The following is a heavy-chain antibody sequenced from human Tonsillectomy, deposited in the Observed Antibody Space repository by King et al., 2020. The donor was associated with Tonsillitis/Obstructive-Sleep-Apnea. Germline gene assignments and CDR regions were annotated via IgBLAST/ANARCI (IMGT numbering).Heavy chain of an antibody. J-gene: IGHJ2*01. D-gene: IGHD6-6*01. CDR1: GDIVSTDTAA. CDR2: TYYRSKWYN. V-gene: IGHV6-1*01. CDR3: ARDYGSSSGAWYFDL. Sequence: VQLQQSGPGLVKPSQTLSLTCAISGDIVSTDTAAWNWIRQSPSRGLEWLGRTYYRSKWYNDYAVSVKSRITINPDTSKNQFSLHLKSVTPEDTAVYYCARDYGSSSGAWYFDLWGRGTLVTVSS.